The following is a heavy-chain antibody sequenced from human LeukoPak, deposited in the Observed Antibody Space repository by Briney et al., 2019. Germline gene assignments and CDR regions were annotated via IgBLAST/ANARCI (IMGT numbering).Heavy chain of an antibody. V-gene: IGHV3-21*01. Sequence: GGSLRLSCAASGFTFSTYSMTWVRQAPGKGLEWISSISSSNSYIYYADSVKGRFTISRDNAKSSLYLQMNSLRAEDTAVYYCARVEDYYDSSGYSAWDYWGQGTLVTVSS. CDR2: ISSSNSYI. D-gene: IGHD3-22*01. CDR3: ARVEDYYDSSGYSAWDY. CDR1: GFTFSTYS. J-gene: IGHJ4*02.